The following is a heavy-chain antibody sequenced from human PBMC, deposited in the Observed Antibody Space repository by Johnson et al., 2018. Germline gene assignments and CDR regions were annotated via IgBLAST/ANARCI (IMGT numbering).Heavy chain of an antibody. V-gene: IGHV3-30*18. CDR2: ISYDGINK. CDR3: AKSPYSYETPAYYIDV. Sequence: QVQLVESGGGVVQPGRSLRLACVASGFTFSSYGMYWVRQAPGKGLEWVAVISYDGINKNYAASVKGRFAISIDNTKNTLYLQMKSLRAEDMAVYYCAKSPYSYETPAYYIDVWGKGTTVTVSS. CDR1: GFTFSSYG. J-gene: IGHJ6*03. D-gene: IGHD5-18*01.